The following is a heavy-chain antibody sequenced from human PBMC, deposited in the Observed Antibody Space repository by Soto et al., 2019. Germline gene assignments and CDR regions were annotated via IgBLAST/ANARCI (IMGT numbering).Heavy chain of an antibody. CDR1: GYSFTNFW. CDR2: IDPSDSYT. Sequence: GESLKISCKGSGYSFTNFWISWVRQMPGKGLEWMGRIDPSDSYTNYSPSFQGHVTISADKSISTAYLQWSSLKASDTAMYYCARHRGDDSGYYPWAYWGQGTLVTVSS. V-gene: IGHV5-10-1*01. CDR3: ARHRGDDSGYYPWAY. J-gene: IGHJ4*02. D-gene: IGHD3-22*01.